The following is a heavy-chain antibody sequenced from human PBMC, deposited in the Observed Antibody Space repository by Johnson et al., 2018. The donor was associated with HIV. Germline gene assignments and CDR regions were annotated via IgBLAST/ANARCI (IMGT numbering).Heavy chain of an antibody. J-gene: IGHJ3*02. CDR3: VSFDDAFAI. V-gene: IGHV3-30*04. D-gene: IGHD3-9*01. CDR1: GFTFSSYA. Sequence: QVQLVESGGGVVQPGRSLRLSCAASGFTFSSYAMHWVRQAPGKGLEWVAVISYDGSNKYYVDSVKGRFTISRDNAKNSLYLQMNSLKTEDTAVYYCVSFDDAFAIWGQGTMVTVSS. CDR2: ISYDGSNK.